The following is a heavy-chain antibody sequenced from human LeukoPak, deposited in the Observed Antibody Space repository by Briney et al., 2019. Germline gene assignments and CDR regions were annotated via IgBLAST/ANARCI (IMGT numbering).Heavy chain of an antibody. CDR3: ARGQGPYYYGSGSLLGESPMYYFDY. V-gene: IGHV1-18*01. J-gene: IGHJ4*02. CDR2: ISAYNGNT. D-gene: IGHD3-10*01. CDR1: GYTFTSYG. Sequence: ASVKVSCKASGYTFTSYGISWVRQAPGQGLEWMGWISAYNGNTNYAQKLQGRVTMTTDTSTSTAYMELRSLRSDDTAVYYCARGQGPYYYGSGSLLGESPMYYFDYWGQGTLVTVSS.